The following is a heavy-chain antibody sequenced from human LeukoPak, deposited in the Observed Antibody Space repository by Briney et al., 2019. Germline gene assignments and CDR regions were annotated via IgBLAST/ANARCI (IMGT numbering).Heavy chain of an antibody. CDR3: ASGRFGELSSFDY. J-gene: IGHJ4*02. CDR1: GFTFSRYS. D-gene: IGHD3-16*02. Sequence: GGSLRLSCAASGFTFSRYSMNWVRQAPGKGLESISYISSGGSTIYYADSVKGRFTISRDNAKNSLYLQMNNLRAEDTAIYYCASGRFGELSSFDYWGQGTLVAVSS. CDR2: ISSGGSTI. V-gene: IGHV3-48*01.